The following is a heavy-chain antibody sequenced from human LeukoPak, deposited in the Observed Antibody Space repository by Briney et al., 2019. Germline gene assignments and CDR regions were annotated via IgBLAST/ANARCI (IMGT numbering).Heavy chain of an antibody. D-gene: IGHD5-12*01. Sequence: GASVKVSCKASGYTFTSYYMRWVRQAPGQGLEWMGIINPSGGSTSYAQKFQGRVTMTTDTSTSTVYMELSSLRSEDTAVYYCAREATTLPFDYWGQGTLVTVSS. CDR2: INPSGGST. CDR1: GYTFTSYY. V-gene: IGHV1-46*01. J-gene: IGHJ4*02. CDR3: AREATTLPFDY.